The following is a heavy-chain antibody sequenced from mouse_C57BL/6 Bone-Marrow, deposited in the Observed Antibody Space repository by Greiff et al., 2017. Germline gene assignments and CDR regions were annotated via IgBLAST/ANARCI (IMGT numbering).Heavy chain of an antibody. CDR3: ARRRY. V-gene: IGHV1-50*01. CDR1: GYTFTSYW. CDR2: IDPSDSYT. J-gene: IGHJ2*01. Sequence: VQLVEPGAELVKPGASVKLSCKASGYTFTSYWMQWVKQRPGQGLEWIGEIDPSDSYTNYNQKFKGKATLTVDTSSSTAYMQLSSLTSEDSAVYYCARRRYWGQGTTLTVSS.